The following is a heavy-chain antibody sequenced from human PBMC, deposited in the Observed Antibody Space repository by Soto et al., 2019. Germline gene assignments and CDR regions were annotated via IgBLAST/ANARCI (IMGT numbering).Heavy chain of an antibody. D-gene: IGHD3-22*01. CDR1: GGSISSGGYY. V-gene: IGHV4-31*03. CDR3: ASSRYDSSGYYYGDFDY. J-gene: IGHJ4*02. Sequence: SETLSLTCTVSGGSISSGGYYWSWIRQHPGKGLEWIGYIYYSGSTYYNPSLKSRVTISVDTSKNQFSLKLSSVTAADTAVYYCASSRYDSSGYYYGDFDYWGQGTLVTVSS. CDR2: IYYSGST.